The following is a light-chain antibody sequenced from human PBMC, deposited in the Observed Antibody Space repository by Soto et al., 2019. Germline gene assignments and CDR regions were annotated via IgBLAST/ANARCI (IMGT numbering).Light chain of an antibody. Sequence: QSVLTQPASVSGSPGQSVAISCTGTSSDVGTYDYVSWYQQYPDKAPKLIIYEVTQRPSGVSNRFSGSKSGNTASLTISGLQAEDEADYXCSSHTSVNTRVFGTGTKVTVL. J-gene: IGLJ1*01. CDR1: SSDVGTYDY. CDR3: SSHTSVNTRV. V-gene: IGLV2-14*01. CDR2: EVT.